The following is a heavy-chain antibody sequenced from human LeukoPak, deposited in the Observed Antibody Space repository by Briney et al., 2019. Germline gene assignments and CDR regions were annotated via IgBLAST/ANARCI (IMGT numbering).Heavy chain of an antibody. CDR1: GYTFTGYY. J-gene: IGHJ6*02. D-gene: IGHD2-2*01. CDR3: ARDNIVVVPAASRRWMDYYGMDV. Sequence: ASVKVSCKASGYTFTGYYVHWVRQAPGQGLEWMGWINPNSGGTNYAQKLQGRVTMTTDTSTSTAYMELRSLRSDDTAVYYCARDNIVVVPAASRRWMDYYGMDVWGQGTTVTVSS. V-gene: IGHV1-2*02. CDR2: INPNSGGT.